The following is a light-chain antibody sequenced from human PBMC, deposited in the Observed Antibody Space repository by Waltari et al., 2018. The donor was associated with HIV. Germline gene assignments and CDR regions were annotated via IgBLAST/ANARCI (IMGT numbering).Light chain of an antibody. J-gene: IGLJ1*01. V-gene: IGLV3-25*03. CDR1: ALPKQY. CDR2: KDS. CDR3: QSADSSGTLYV. Sequence: SYELTQPPSVSVSPGQTARITCSGAALPKQYAYWYQQKPGQAPVLVIYKDSERPSGIPERFSGSSSGTTVTLIISGVQAEDEADYYCQSADSSGTLYVFGTGTKVTVL.